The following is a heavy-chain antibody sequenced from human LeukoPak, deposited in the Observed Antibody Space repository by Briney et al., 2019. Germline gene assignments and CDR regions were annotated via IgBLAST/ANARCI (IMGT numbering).Heavy chain of an antibody. CDR1: GGSISSYY. CDR2: IYTSGST. Sequence: PSETLSLTCTVSGGSISSYYWSWIRQPAGKGLEWIGRIYTSGSTNYNPSLKSRVTMSVDTSKNQFSLKLSSVTAADTAVYYCARDHMTTVTTLYYYYYGMDVWGQGTTVTVSS. D-gene: IGHD4-17*01. CDR3: ARDHMTTVTTLYYYYYGMDV. J-gene: IGHJ6*02. V-gene: IGHV4-4*07.